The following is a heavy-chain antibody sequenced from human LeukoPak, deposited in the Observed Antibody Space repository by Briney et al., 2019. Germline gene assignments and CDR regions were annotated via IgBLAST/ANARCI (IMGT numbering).Heavy chain of an antibody. J-gene: IGHJ4*02. CDR2: VFRLQTVRT. Sequence: SETLSLTCTVSDSSITSTYYWAWFRQPPGKGLEWIATVFRLQTVRTFYNPSLESRVTMSLDPSQSQFSLNLTSVTAADTAVYYCARRLHFYALFDYWGQGTLVTVSS. CDR3: ARRLHFYALFDY. V-gene: IGHV4-38-2*02. D-gene: IGHD2/OR15-2a*01. CDR1: DSSITSTYY.